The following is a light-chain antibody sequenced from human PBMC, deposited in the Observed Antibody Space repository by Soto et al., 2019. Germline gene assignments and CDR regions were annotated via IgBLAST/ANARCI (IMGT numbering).Light chain of an antibody. CDR3: CSFAGTGTFGGYV. J-gene: IGLJ1*01. CDR1: TSDVGSYHL. Sequence: QSALAQPASVSGSPGQSVTISCTGTTSDVGSYHLVSWYQQHPGKAPKLMIYEGTKRPSGVSNRFSGSKPGITASLTISGLQPEDEADYYCCSFAGTGTFGGYVFGTGTKLTVL. CDR2: EGT. V-gene: IGLV2-23*03.